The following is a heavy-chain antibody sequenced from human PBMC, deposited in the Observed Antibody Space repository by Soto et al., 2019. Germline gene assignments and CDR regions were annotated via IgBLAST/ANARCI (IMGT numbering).Heavy chain of an antibody. D-gene: IGHD3-10*01. J-gene: IGHJ5*02. CDR2: IYFSGST. Sequence: QVQLQESGPGLVQPSQTLSLTCTVSGASINRGGYYWSWIRQLPGKGLEWIGYIYFSGSTYYNPSLESRVTISLYTSQNHVARKLSSVIVADTAVYCCASGDAWGVIFAPWGQGTLVTVS. CDR3: ASGDAWGVIFAP. V-gene: IGHV4-31*03. CDR1: GASINRGGYY.